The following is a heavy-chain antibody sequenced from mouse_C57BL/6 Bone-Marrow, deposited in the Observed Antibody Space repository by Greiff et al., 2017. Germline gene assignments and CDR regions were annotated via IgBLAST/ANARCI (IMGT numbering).Heavy chain of an antibody. V-gene: IGHV1-50*01. J-gene: IGHJ2*01. CDR2: IDPSDSYT. Sequence: VQLQQPGAELVKPGASVKLSCKASGYTFTSYWMQWVKQRPGQGLEWIGEIDPSDSYTNYNQKFKGKATLTVDTSSSTAYMQLSSLTSEDSAVDYCARAYDYDRGYYFDYWGQGTTLTVSS. D-gene: IGHD2-4*01. CDR1: GYTFTSYW. CDR3: ARAYDYDRGYYFDY.